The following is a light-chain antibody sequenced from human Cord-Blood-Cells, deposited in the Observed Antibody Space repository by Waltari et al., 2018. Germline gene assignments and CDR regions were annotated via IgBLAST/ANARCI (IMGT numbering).Light chain of an antibody. J-gene: IGLJ3*02. CDR2: DVS. CDR1: STDVGGYNS. CDR3: SSYTSSSTRV. Sequence: QSAPTQPASVPGSPGQSPPTSCTGTSTDVGGYNSVSWSHQHPGKAPNLMIYDVSTRPSGVSNRFSGSKSGNTASLTISGLQAEDEADYYCSSYTSSSTRVLGGGTKLPVL. V-gene: IGLV2-14*01.